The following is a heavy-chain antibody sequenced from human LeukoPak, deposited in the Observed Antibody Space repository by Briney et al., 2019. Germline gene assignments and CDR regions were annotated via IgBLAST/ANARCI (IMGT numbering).Heavy chain of an antibody. D-gene: IGHD2-8*02. CDR1: GGSITISTYY. CDR2: ISYSGSS. Sequence: PSETLSLTCIVSGGSITISTYYWGWIRQPPGKGLEWIGSISYSGSSYYNPSLKSRVTISLDTSKNQFSLKLSSVTAADTAVYYCARDGGGWVWPDLIPYYFDYWGQGTLVTVSS. V-gene: IGHV4-39*07. CDR3: ARDGGGWVWPDLIPYYFDY. J-gene: IGHJ4*02.